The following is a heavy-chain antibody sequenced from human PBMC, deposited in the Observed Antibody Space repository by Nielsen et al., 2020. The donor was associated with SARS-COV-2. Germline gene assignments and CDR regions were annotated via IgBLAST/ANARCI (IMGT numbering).Heavy chain of an antibody. CDR3: ARARGAYGDYYYYYYSAV. D-gene: IGHD4-17*01. Sequence: SQTLSLTCAISGDSVSSSSAAWNWIRQSPSRGLEWLGRTYYRSKWYNDYAVSVKSRITINPDTSKNQFSLHLNSVTPEDTAVYYCARARGAYGDYYYYYYSAVWGKGTTVTVSS. CDR2: TYYRSKWYN. V-gene: IGHV6-1*01. CDR1: GDSVSSSSAA. J-gene: IGHJ6*03.